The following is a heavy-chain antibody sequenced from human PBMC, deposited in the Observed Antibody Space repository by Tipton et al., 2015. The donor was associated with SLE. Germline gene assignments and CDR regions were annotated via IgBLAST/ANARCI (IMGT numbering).Heavy chain of an antibody. D-gene: IGHD5-18*01. CDR3: ARDFRVTHDAFDI. J-gene: IGHJ3*02. Sequence: LRLSCTVSGGSISSGGYYWSWIRQHPGKGLEWIGYIYYSGSTYYNPSLKSRVTISVDTSKNQFSLKLSSVTAADTAVYYCARDFRVTHDAFDIWGQGTMVTVSS. CDR2: IYYSGST. CDR1: GGSISSGGYY. V-gene: IGHV4-31*02.